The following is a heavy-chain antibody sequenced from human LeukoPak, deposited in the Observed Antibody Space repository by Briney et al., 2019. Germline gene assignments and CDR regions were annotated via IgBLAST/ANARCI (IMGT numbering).Heavy chain of an antibody. CDR3: ARGLGSSSSSDALDI. J-gene: IGHJ3*02. CDR2: ISSSSSYI. Sequence: GGSLRLSCAASGFTFSSYSMNWVRQAPGKGLEWVSSISSSSSYIYYADLVKGRFTISRDNAKNSLYLQMNSLRAEDTAVYYCARGLGSSSSSDALDIWGQGTMVTVSS. CDR1: GFTFSSYS. V-gene: IGHV3-21*01. D-gene: IGHD6-6*01.